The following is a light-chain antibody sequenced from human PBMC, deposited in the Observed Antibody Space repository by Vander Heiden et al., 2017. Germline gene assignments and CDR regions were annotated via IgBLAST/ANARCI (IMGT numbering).Light chain of an antibody. CDR2: GAS. CDR3: QQDNSTPRT. J-gene: IGKJ4*02. Sequence: DIEMTQSPSSLSASVGDRVTLTCRASQSISSYLNWYQQKPGQAPKLLIYGASSMQSGIPSRFSGSGSGTDFTLTISSLQPEDFAAYYCQQDNSTPRTFGGGTKVEIK. CDR1: QSISSY. V-gene: IGKV1-39*01.